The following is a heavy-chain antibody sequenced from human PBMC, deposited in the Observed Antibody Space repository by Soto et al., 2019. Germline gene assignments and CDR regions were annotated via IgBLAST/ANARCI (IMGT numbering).Heavy chain of an antibody. J-gene: IGHJ4*02. CDR2: IYYSGST. V-gene: IGHV4-39*01. CDR1: GGSISSSSYY. Sequence: SETLSLTCTVSGGSISSSSYYWGWIRQPPGKGLEWIGSIYYSGSTYYNPSLKSRVTISVDTSKNQFSLKLSSVTAADTAVYYCARLLAQLWLGYWGQGTLVTVSS. D-gene: IGHD5-18*01. CDR3: ARLLAQLWLGY.